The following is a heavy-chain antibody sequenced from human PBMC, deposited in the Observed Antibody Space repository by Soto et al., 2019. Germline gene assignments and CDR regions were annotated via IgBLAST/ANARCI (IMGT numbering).Heavy chain of an antibody. CDR3: ARSLAGSYYYYGMDV. Sequence: PGESLKISCNGSGYSFTSYWIGWVRQMPGKGLEWMGIIYPGDSDTRYSPSFQGQVTISADKSISTAYLQWSSLKASDTAMYYCARSLAGSYYYYGMDVWGQGTTVTVSS. J-gene: IGHJ6*02. CDR1: GYSFTSYW. CDR2: IYPGDSDT. D-gene: IGHD6-19*01. V-gene: IGHV5-51*01.